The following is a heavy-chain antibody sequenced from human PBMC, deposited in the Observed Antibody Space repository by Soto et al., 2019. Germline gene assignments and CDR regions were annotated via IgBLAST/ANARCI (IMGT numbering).Heavy chain of an antibody. Sequence: PGGSLRLSCAASGFTFTNAWMSWVRQAPGKGLEWVGRIKSKIDGEATDYAGPVKGRFTISRDDSKNTMYLQMNSLQIEDTAVYYCTMHIVVVTSSHNYFNYWGQGSL. CDR3: TMHIVVVTSSHNYFNY. J-gene: IGHJ4*02. CDR2: IKSKIDGEAT. V-gene: IGHV3-15*01. CDR1: GFTFTNAW. D-gene: IGHD2-21*02.